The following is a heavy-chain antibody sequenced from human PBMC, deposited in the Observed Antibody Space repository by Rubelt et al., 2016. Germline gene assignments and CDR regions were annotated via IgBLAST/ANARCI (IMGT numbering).Heavy chain of an antibody. CDR1: AGSISSSSYY. CDR3: AGGKGYGDDVGY. V-gene: IGHV4-39*07. CDR2: IYYSGST. D-gene: IGHD4-17*01. J-gene: IGHJ4*02. Sequence: QLQLQESGPGLVKPSETLSLTCTVSAGSISSSSYYWGWIRQHPGQGLEWIGSIYYSGSTYYNPSLKSRVTISVDTSKNQFSLKLSSVTAADTAVYYWAGGKGYGDDVGYWGQGALVTV.